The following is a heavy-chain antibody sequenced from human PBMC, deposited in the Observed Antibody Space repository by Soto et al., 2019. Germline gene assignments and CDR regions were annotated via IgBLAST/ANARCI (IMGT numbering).Heavy chain of an antibody. CDR3: VDVFTGSTFGY. Sequence: SETLSLTCTVTGVSIGTSGDYWGWVRQPPGKGLEWIGSVYRTGSVYYNPSLYNPSLESRLSITVGTSKNQFSLKLRSVTAADTAVYYCVDVFTGSTFGYWGQGTLVTVSS. CDR1: GVSIGTSGDY. J-gene: IGHJ4*02. V-gene: IGHV4-39*01. D-gene: IGHD3-9*01. CDR2: VYRTGSV.